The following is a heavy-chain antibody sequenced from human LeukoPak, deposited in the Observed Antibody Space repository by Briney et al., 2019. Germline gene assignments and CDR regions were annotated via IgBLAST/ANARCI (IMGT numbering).Heavy chain of an antibody. CDR3: ARHHPCSGGNRRLSTFDY. Sequence: SETLSLACTVSGGSIISSSSYWGWIRQPPGKGLEWIGGIYYSGSTYYNPSLKSRVTVSVDTSKNQFSLNLRSVTAADTAVYYCARHHPCSGGNRRLSTFDYWGQGTLVTVSS. D-gene: IGHD2-15*01. V-gene: IGHV4-39*01. CDR1: GGSIISSSSY. CDR2: IYYSGST. J-gene: IGHJ4*02.